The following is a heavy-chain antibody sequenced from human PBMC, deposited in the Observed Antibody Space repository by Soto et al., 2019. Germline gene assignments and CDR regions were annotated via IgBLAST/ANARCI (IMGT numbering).Heavy chain of an antibody. CDR3: ARGGYCSSTSCYGRYGMDV. D-gene: IGHD2-2*01. Sequence: EVQLVETGGGLIQPGGSLRLSCAASGFTVSDNYMSWVRQAPGKGLEWVSVIYSGGSTYYADSVKGRFTISRDNSRNTVHLQMNSLRAEDTAVYYCARGGYCSSTSCYGRYGMDVWGQGTTVTVSS. J-gene: IGHJ6*02. CDR1: GFTVSDNY. CDR2: IYSGGST. V-gene: IGHV3-53*02.